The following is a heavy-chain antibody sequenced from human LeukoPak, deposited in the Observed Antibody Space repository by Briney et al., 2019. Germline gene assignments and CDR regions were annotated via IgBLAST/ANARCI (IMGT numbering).Heavy chain of an antibody. CDR2: IYYSGST. Sequence: SETLSLTCAGSGDSISTSDYYWGWIRQPPGKGLEWIGSIYYSGSTYYNPFLKSRLTISGDTSKNQFSLKLSSVTTADTAVYYCARHASGWYTDWGQGTLVTVSS. CDR3: ARHASGWYTD. V-gene: IGHV4-39*01. D-gene: IGHD6-19*01. CDR1: GDSISTSDYY. J-gene: IGHJ4*02.